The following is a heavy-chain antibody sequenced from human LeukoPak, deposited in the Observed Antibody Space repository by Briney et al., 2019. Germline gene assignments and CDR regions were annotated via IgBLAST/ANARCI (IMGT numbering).Heavy chain of an antibody. Sequence: PGGSLRLSCAASGFTFSNYWMSWVRQAPGKGLEWVANIKEDGSEKYYVDSVKGRFTISRDSAKNSLDLQMNSLRVDDTAVYYCARGYGDPLDYYYYMDVWGKGTTVTVSS. D-gene: IGHD4-17*01. J-gene: IGHJ6*03. CDR2: IKEDGSEK. CDR1: GFTFSNYW. V-gene: IGHV3-7*01. CDR3: ARGYGDPLDYYYYMDV.